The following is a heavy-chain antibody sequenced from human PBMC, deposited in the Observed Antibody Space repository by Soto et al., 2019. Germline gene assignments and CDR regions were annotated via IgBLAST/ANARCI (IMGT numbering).Heavy chain of an antibody. D-gene: IGHD3-22*01. Sequence: GGSLRLSCAASGFTFSSYSMHWVRQAPGKGLEYVSSISTNGGSTHYADSVKGRFTISRDNSKNTQYLQMSSLRADDTAVYYCVKEEYYYDSSGYYPFDYWGQGTLVTVSS. V-gene: IGHV3-64D*06. J-gene: IGHJ4*02. CDR1: GFTFSSYS. CDR2: ISTNGGST. CDR3: VKEEYYYDSSGYYPFDY.